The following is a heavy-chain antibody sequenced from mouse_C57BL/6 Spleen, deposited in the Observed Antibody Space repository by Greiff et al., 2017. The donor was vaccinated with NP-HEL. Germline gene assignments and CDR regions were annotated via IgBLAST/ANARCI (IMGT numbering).Heavy chain of an antibody. CDR3: ARRAYDGYYVYAMDY. J-gene: IGHJ4*01. V-gene: IGHV1-53*01. CDR1: GYTFTSYW. Sequence: QVQLQQPGTELVKPGASVKLSCKASGYTFTSYWMHWVKQRPGQGLEWIGNINPSNGGTNYNEKFKSKATLTVDKSSSTAYMQLRSLQSEDSAVYYCARRAYDGYYVYAMDYWGQGTSVTVSS. CDR2: INPSNGGT. D-gene: IGHD2-3*01.